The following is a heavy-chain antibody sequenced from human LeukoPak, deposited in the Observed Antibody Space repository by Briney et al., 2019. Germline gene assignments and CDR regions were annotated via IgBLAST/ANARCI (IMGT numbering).Heavy chain of an antibody. V-gene: IGHV3-7*04. CDR2: IKQDGSEK. CDR3: ARHSPLWGY. Sequence: GGSLRLSCAASGFTFDTYWMAWVRQAPGKGLEWVASIKQDGSEKYYVDSVKGRFTISRDNAKSSLYLQMNSLRAEDTALYHCARHSPLWGYWGQGTLVTVSS. D-gene: IGHD7-27*01. CDR1: GFTFDTYW. J-gene: IGHJ4*02.